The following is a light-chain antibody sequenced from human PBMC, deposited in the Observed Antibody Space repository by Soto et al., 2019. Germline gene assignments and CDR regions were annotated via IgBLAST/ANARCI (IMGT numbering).Light chain of an antibody. V-gene: IGKV1-39*01. Sequence: DIQMTQSPSSLSASVGDRVTITCRASQNIKRYLNWYQQIPGKAPKLLIYAASGLQSGVPTRFSGRGSGTDFPLAIARLQPEDFAAYCCQQSYSTQYTCGQGTKREIK. CDR1: QNIKRY. CDR3: QQSYSTQYT. CDR2: AAS. J-gene: IGKJ2*01.